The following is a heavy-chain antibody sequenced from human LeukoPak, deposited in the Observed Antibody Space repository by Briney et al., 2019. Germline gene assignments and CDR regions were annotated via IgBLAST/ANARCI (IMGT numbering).Heavy chain of an antibody. V-gene: IGHV3-48*01. Sequence: VGSLRLSCAASGFNFIDYSMNWVRQAPGKGLQWISYIGISSGNTKYADSVKGRFTISRDKARNSPYLQMNSLRVEDTAVYYCAGDHRYAFDIWGHGTLVTVSS. J-gene: IGHJ4*01. CDR1: GFNFIDYS. D-gene: IGHD5-12*01. CDR2: IGISSGNT. CDR3: AGDHRYAFDI.